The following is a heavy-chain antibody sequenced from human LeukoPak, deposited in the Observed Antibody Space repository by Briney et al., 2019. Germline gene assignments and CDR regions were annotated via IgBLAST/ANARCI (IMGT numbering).Heavy chain of an antibody. Sequence: ASVKVSCKASGYTFTSYYMHWVRQAPGQGLEWMGIIHPSGGSTSYAQKFQGRVTMTRDTSTSTVYMELSSLRSEDTAVYYCARDRLEDRYYYYYGMDVWGQGTTVTVSS. CDR3: ARDRLEDRYYYYYGMDV. J-gene: IGHJ6*02. CDR2: IHPSGGST. V-gene: IGHV1-46*01. D-gene: IGHD1-1*01. CDR1: GYTFTSYY.